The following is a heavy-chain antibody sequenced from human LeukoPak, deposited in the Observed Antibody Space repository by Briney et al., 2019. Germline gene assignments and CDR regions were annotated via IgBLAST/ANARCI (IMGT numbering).Heavy chain of an antibody. Sequence: ASVKVSCKASGYTFTSYDFNWLRQATGQGLEWLGWKNPNSGNTGYAQKFQGRVTMTRNTSISTAYMELSSLRSEDTAVYYCARGHYGSGIYYNGDSYYFDYWGQGTLVTVSS. D-gene: IGHD3-10*01. CDR2: KNPNSGNT. CDR1: GYTFTSYD. J-gene: IGHJ4*02. CDR3: ARGHYGSGIYYNGDSYYFDY. V-gene: IGHV1-8*01.